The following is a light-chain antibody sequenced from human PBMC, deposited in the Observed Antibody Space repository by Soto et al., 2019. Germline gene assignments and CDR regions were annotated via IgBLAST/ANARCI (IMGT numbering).Light chain of an antibody. CDR1: QSISSW. Sequence: DIQMTQSPSSLSASVGDRVTITCRASQSISSWLAWYQQKPGKAPKLLIFQASILESEVRSRFSGSGSGTEFTLTINSLQPDDFAAYYCQQYDRYPYTFGQGTKLEIK. J-gene: IGKJ2*01. CDR3: QQYDRYPYT. CDR2: QAS. V-gene: IGKV1-5*03.